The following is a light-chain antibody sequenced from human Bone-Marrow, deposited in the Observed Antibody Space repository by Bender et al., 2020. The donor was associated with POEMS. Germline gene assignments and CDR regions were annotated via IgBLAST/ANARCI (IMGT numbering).Light chain of an antibody. CDR2: GVS. V-gene: IGLV2-14*03. J-gene: IGLJ3*02. CDR3: QSYDSSLSGWV. Sequence: QSVLTQPASVSASPGQSISISCTTTSSDVGGYNYVSWYQQHPGKAPKLLLYGVSSRPSGVPDRISGSKSGTSASLAMTGLQAEDEADYYCQSYDSSLSGWVFGGGTKLTVL. CDR1: SSDVGGYNY.